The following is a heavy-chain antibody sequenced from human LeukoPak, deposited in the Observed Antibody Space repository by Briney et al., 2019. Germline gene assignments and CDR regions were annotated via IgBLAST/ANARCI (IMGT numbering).Heavy chain of an antibody. CDR2: ISYDGSNK. Sequence: GGSLRLSCAASGFTFSSYGMHWVRQAPGKGLEWVAVISYDGSNKYYADSVKGRFTISRDNSKNTLYLQMNSLRAEDTAVYYCAKETRYDILTGHYPDYWGQGTLVTVSS. D-gene: IGHD3-9*01. J-gene: IGHJ4*02. V-gene: IGHV3-30*18. CDR1: GFTFSSYG. CDR3: AKETRYDILTGHYPDY.